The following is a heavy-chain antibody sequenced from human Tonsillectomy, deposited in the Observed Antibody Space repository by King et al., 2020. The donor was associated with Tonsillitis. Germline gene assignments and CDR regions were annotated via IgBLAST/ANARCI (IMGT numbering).Heavy chain of an antibody. J-gene: IGHJ6*02. CDR1: GFTFSRYA. CDR2: ISASASST. V-gene: IGHV3-23*04. Sequence: VQLVESGGGLVQPGGSLRLSCAASGFTFSRYAMSWVRQAPGKGLEWVSAISASASSTYYTDSVRGRFTISRDNSKNTLYLQMSSLRAEDTAVYYCANRVGNTDMVTPVGYYGLDVWGQGTTGTVSS. CDR3: ANRVGNTDMVTPVGYYGLDV. D-gene: IGHD5-18*01.